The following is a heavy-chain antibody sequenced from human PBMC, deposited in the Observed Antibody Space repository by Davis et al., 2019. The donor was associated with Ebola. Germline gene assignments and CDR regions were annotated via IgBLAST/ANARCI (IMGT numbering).Heavy chain of an antibody. D-gene: IGHD3-10*01. V-gene: IGHV3-73*01. CDR3: TFGLSVDY. Sequence: GESLKISCAASGFTFSGSAMHWVRQASRKGLEWVGRIRSKANSYATAYAASVKGRFTISRDDSKNTAYLQMNSLKTEDTAVYYCTFGLSVDYWGQGTLVTVSS. J-gene: IGHJ4*02. CDR2: IRSKANSYAT. CDR1: GFTFSGSA.